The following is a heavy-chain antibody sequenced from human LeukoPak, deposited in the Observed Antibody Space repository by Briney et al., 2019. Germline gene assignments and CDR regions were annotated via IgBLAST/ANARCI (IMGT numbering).Heavy chain of an antibody. Sequence: ASVKVSCKASGYTFTGYYMHWVRQAPGQGLEWMGWINPNSGGTNYAQKFQGRVTMTRDTSISTAYMELSRLRSDDTAVYYCARDPSYSSGWPYFDYWGQGTLVTVSS. V-gene: IGHV1-2*02. CDR2: INPNSGGT. J-gene: IGHJ4*02. CDR1: GYTFTGYY. CDR3: ARDPSYSSGWPYFDY. D-gene: IGHD6-19*01.